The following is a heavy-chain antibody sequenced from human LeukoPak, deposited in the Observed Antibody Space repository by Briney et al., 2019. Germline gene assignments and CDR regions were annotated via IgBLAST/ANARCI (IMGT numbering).Heavy chain of an antibody. CDR3: ARGKGIGAFDI. Sequence: SETLSLTCTVSGGSISSSSYYWGWIRQPPGKGLEWIGEINHSGSTNYNPSLKSRVTISVDTSKNQFSLKLSSVTAADTAVYYCARGKGIGAFDIWGQGTMVTVSS. D-gene: IGHD2-21*01. J-gene: IGHJ3*02. CDR1: GGSISSSSYY. CDR2: INHSGST. V-gene: IGHV4-39*07.